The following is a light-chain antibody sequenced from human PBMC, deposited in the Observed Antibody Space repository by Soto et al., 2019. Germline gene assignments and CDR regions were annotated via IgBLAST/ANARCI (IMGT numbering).Light chain of an antibody. Sequence: QSVLTQPPSVSGSPVQSVAISCTGTGSDVGTFNRVSWYQQSPGTAPKLMIYDVSDRPSGVPDRFSGSKSGNTASLTISGLQAEDEADYYCSSYTSSSTYVFGTGTKVTVL. V-gene: IGLV2-18*02. J-gene: IGLJ1*01. CDR1: GSDVGTFNR. CDR3: SSYTSSSTYV. CDR2: DVS.